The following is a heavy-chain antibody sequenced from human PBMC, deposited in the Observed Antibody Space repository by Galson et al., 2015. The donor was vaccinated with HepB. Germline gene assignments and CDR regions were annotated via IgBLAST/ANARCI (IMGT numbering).Heavy chain of an antibody. CDR3: AKPSYRYDSSGYYFDY. Sequence: SLRLSCAASGFTFSSYGMHWVRQAPGKGLEWVAVISYDGSNKYYADSVKGRFTISRDNSKNTLYLQMNSLRAEDTAVYYCAKPSYRYDSSGYYFDYWGQGTLVTVCS. V-gene: IGHV3-30*18. CDR2: ISYDGSNK. CDR1: GFTFSSYG. J-gene: IGHJ4*02. D-gene: IGHD3-22*01.